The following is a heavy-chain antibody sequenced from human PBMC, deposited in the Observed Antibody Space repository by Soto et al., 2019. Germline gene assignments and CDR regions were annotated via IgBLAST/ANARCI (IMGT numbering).Heavy chain of an antibody. CDR1: GASISSYY. V-gene: IGHV4-59*01. CDR2: IYYSGST. CDR3: ARVGVAVAGRLGLPLGYYYYYMDV. D-gene: IGHD6-19*01. Sequence: SSETLSLTCTVSGASISSYYLSWIRQPPGKGPEWIGYIYYSGSTNYNPSLKSRVTISVDTSKNQFSLKLSSVTAADTAVYYCARVGVAVAGRLGLPLGYYYYYMDVWGKGTTDT. J-gene: IGHJ6*03.